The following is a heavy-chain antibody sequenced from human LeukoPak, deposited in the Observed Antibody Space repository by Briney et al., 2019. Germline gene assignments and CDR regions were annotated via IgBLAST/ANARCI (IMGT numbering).Heavy chain of an antibody. Sequence: ASVKVSCKASGYTFSDYYMHWVRQAPGQGLEWVGWINPISGGTDYAQKFQGRVTMTRDTSITTAYMELSRLRSDDTAMYYCARDRGRNWGSDYWGQGTLVTVSS. CDR1: GYTFSDYY. CDR2: INPISGGT. V-gene: IGHV1-2*02. J-gene: IGHJ4*02. CDR3: ARDRGRNWGSDY. D-gene: IGHD7-27*01.